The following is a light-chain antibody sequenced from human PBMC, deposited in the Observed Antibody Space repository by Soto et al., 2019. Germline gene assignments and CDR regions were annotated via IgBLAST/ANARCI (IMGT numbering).Light chain of an antibody. CDR2: GAS. J-gene: IGKJ1*01. CDR1: QSVGSN. V-gene: IGKV3-15*01. CDR3: QQYNNWLPWT. Sequence: EIVMTQSPATLSVSPGERATLSCRASQSVGSNLAWYQQKPGQAPRLLIYGASTRATGIPARFSGSGSVTEFTLTIRSLKSEDFAIYYCQQYNNWLPWTFGQGTKVEIQ.